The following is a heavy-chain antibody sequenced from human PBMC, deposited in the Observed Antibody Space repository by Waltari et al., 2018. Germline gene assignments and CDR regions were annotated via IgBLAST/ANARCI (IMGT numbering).Heavy chain of an antibody. Sequence: EVQLVESGGGLVQPGGSLRLSCAASGFTFSSYAMNWVRKAPGKGLEWVSAISGSGGSTYYADSVKGRFTISRDNSKNTLYLQMNSLRAEDTAVYYCAKRSGYSYGYFDYWGQGTLVTVSS. D-gene: IGHD5-18*01. CDR2: ISGSGGST. CDR3: AKRSGYSYGYFDY. V-gene: IGHV3-23*04. CDR1: GFTFSSYA. J-gene: IGHJ4*02.